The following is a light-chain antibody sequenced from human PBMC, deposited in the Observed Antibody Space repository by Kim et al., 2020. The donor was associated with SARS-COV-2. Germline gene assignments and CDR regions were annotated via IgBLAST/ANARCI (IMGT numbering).Light chain of an antibody. CDR3: QQYNNWPPSVT. Sequence: PGERATLSCRARQSVSSNLAWYQQKPGQAPRLLIYGASTRATGIPARFSGSGSGTEFTLTISSLQSEDFAVYYCQQYNNWPPSVTFGQGTKVDIK. V-gene: IGKV3-15*01. CDR1: QSVSSN. J-gene: IGKJ1*01. CDR2: GAS.